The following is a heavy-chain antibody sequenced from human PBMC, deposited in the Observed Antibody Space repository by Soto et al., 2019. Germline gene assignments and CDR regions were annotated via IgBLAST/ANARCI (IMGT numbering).Heavy chain of an antibody. CDR2: INAGNGNT. D-gene: IGHD3-3*01. CDR3: ARDRVTIFGVVLYGMDV. CDR1: GYTFTSYA. V-gene: IGHV1-3*01. Sequence: ASVKVSCKASGYTFTSYAMHWVRQAPGQRLEWMGWINAGNGNTKYSQKFQGRVTITRDTSASTAYMELSSLRSEDTAVYYCARDRVTIFGVVLYGMDVWGQGTTVTVSS. J-gene: IGHJ6*02.